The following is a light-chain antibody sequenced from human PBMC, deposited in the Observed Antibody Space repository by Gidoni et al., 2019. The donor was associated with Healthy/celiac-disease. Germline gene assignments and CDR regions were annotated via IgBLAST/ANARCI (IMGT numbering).Light chain of an antibody. Sequence: SYVLTQPPSVSVAPGKTARITCGGNNIGSKSVHWYQQKPGQAPVLVIYYDSDRPSGIPERFSGSNSGNTATLTISRVEAGDEADYYCQVWDSSSDHRGVFGTGTKVT. CDR2: YDS. CDR3: QVWDSSSDHRGV. CDR1: NIGSKS. V-gene: IGLV3-21*04. J-gene: IGLJ1*01.